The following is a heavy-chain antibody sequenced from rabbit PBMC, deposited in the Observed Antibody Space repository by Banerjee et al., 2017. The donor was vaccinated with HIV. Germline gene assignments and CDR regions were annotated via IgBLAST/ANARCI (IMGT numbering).Heavy chain of an antibody. D-gene: IGHD4-1*01. J-gene: IGHJ4*01. CDR1: GFTVSSNYW. CDR2: IVAGSSGST. Sequence: QEQLVESGGGLVQPEGSLTLTCTASGFTVSSNYWICWVRQAPGKGLEWIGCIVAGSSGSTYYASWAKGRFTISKTSSTTVTLQMTSLTAADTATYFCARDDPHNSGDVPLNLWGPGTLVT. V-gene: IGHV1S45*01. CDR3: ARDDPHNSGDVPLNL.